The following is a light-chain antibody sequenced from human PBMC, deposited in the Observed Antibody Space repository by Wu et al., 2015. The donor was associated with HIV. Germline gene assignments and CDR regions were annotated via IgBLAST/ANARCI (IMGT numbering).Light chain of an antibody. CDR1: QSVTSSY. Sequence: EIVLTQSPGTLSLSPGDRATLSCRASQSVTSSYLAWYQQIPGQAPRLLIYGVSSRATGIPDRFSGSGSGTDFTLTISRLEAEDFAVYYCQLYGGSYRTFGQGTKVEIK. CDR2: GVS. CDR3: QLYGGSYRT. J-gene: IGKJ1*01. V-gene: IGKV3-20*01.